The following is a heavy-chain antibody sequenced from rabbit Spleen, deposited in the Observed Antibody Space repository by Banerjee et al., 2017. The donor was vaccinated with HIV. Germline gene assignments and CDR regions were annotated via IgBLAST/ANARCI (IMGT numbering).Heavy chain of an antibody. J-gene: IGHJ6*01. CDR3: ARDAATSFSSYGMDL. CDR1: GIDFNGNYW. CDR2: IYNGDGST. Sequence: QEQLVESGGGLVQPGGSLKLSCKASGIDFNGNYWICWVRQAPGKGPRWIACIYNGDGSTYYATWAKGRFTISKTSSTTVTLQMTSLTAADTATYFCARDAATSFSSYGMDLWGPGTLVTVS. V-gene: IGHV1S45*01. D-gene: IGHD8-1*01.